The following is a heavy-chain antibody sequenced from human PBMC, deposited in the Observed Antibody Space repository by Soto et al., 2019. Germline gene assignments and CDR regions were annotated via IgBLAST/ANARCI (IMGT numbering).Heavy chain of an antibody. J-gene: IGHJ4*02. Sequence: LRLSCAASGFTLSSRWIHWVRQAPGKGLEWVAAISHDGTNKNYGDSVKGRFTISRDNSKNTLYLQMNSLRPEDTALYYCAKDEYYYSRSGYYIFDYWGQGTLVTVSS. V-gene: IGHV3-30*18. CDR1: GFTLSSRW. CDR2: ISHDGTNK. CDR3: AKDEYYYSRSGYYIFDY. D-gene: IGHD3-22*01.